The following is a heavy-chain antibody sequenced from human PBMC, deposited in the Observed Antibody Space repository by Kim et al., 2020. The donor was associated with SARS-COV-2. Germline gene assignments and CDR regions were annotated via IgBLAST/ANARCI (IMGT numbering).Heavy chain of an antibody. CDR1: GYTFTSYG. CDR3: ARDSQYDILTGYSPLFHFDY. J-gene: IGHJ4*02. V-gene: IGHV1-18*01. Sequence: ASVKVSCKASGYTFTSYGISWVRQAPGQGLEWMGWISAYNGNTNYAQKLQGRVTMTTDTSTSTAYMELRSLRSDDTAVYYCARDSQYDILTGYSPLFHFDYWGQGTLVTVSS. D-gene: IGHD3-9*01. CDR2: ISAYNGNT.